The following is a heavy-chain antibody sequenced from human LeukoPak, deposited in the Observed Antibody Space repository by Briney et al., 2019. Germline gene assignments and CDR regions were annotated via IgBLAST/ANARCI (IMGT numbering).Heavy chain of an antibody. CDR3: ARDRGIAVAGYYYYYGMDV. J-gene: IGHJ6*02. D-gene: IGHD6-19*01. CDR2: IYYSGST. Sequence: PSETLSLTCSVSGGSVSSANYYWSWVRQPPGKGLEWIGYIYYSGSTTYNPSLKSRVTISVDTSKNQFSLKLTSVTAADTGVYYCARDRGIAVAGYYYYYGMDVWGQGTTVTVSS. CDR1: GGSVSSANYY. V-gene: IGHV4-61*01.